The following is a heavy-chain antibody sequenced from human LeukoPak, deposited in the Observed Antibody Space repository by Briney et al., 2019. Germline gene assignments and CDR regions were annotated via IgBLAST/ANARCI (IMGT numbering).Heavy chain of an antibody. Sequence: GGSLRLSCAASGFTFSSYWMSWVRQAPGKGLEWVANIKQDGSEKYYVDSVKGRFTISGENAKNSLYLQMNSLRAGDTAVYYCARDYGDYLLDYWGQGTLVTVSS. D-gene: IGHD4-17*01. CDR3: ARDYGDYLLDY. CDR2: IKQDGSEK. V-gene: IGHV3-7*01. CDR1: GFTFSSYW. J-gene: IGHJ4*02.